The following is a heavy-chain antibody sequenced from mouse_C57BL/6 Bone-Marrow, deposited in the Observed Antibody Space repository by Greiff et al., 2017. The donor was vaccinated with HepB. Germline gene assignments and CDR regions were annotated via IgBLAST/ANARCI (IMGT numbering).Heavy chain of an antibody. V-gene: IGHV1-26*01. Sequence: VQLQQSGPELVKPGASVKISCKASGYTFTDYYMNWVKQSHGKSLEWIGDINPNNGGTSYNQKFKGKATLTVDKSSSTAYMELRSLTSEDSAVYYCARGGGGRGDWGQGTTLTVSS. CDR2: INPNNGGT. CDR1: GYTFTDYY. J-gene: IGHJ2*01. CDR3: ARGGGGRGD.